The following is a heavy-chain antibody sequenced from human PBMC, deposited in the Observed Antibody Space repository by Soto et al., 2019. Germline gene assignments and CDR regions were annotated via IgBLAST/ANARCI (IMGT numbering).Heavy chain of an antibody. CDR1: GGTISSYA. Sequence: SVKVSCKASGGTISSYAISWVRQAPGQGLEWMGGIIPIFGTANYAQKFQGRVTITADESTSTAYMELSSLRSEDTAVYYCAREGWLLKTFDYWGQGTLVTVSS. CDR2: IIPIFGTA. J-gene: IGHJ4*02. V-gene: IGHV1-69*13. D-gene: IGHD5-12*01. CDR3: AREGWLLKTFDY.